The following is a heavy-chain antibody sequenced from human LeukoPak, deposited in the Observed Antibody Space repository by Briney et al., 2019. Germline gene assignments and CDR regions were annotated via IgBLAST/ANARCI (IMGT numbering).Heavy chain of an antibody. Sequence: PGGSLRLSCAASGFTFSTYAMYWVRQAPGKGLEWVSTISGSGGSTYYADSVRGRFSISRDNSKNTLCLQMNSLRAEDTAVYYCARSRIADWGQGTLVIASS. V-gene: IGHV3-23*01. J-gene: IGHJ4*02. CDR3: ARSRIAD. CDR1: GFTFSTYA. D-gene: IGHD2-21*01. CDR2: ISGSGGST.